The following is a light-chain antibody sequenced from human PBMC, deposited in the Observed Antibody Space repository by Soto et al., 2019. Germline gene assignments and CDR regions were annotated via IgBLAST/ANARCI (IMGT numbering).Light chain of an antibody. CDR2: DVS. CDR1: SSDVGGYNY. Sequence: QSALTQPASVSGSPGQSITISCTGTSSDVGGYNYVSWYQQHPGKAPKLMIYDVSNRPPGVSNRSSGSKSANTASLTISGLQAEDEADYYCSSYTISSPHVVFGGGTKLTVL. CDR3: SSYTISSPHVV. J-gene: IGLJ2*01. V-gene: IGLV2-14*01.